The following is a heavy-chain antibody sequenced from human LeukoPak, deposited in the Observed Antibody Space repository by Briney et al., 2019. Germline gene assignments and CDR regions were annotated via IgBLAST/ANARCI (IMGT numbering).Heavy chain of an antibody. D-gene: IGHD5-18*01. Sequence: GSLRLSCETSGFIFSSYTMNWVRQPPGKGLEWIGEINHSGSTNYNPSLKSRVTISVDTSKNQFSLKLSSVTAADTAVYYCARGQVTAVVDYWGQGTLVTVSS. J-gene: IGHJ4*02. V-gene: IGHV4-34*01. CDR2: INHSGST. CDR3: ARGQVTAVVDY. CDR1: GFIFSSYT.